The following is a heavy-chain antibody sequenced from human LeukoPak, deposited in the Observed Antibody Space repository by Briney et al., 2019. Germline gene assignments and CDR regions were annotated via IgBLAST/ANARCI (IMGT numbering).Heavy chain of an antibody. D-gene: IGHD1/OR15-1a*01. CDR3: VTTSGGY. V-gene: IGHV3-15*01. CDR1: TFTLSNAW. CDR2: IKSKTDGGII. J-gene: IGHJ4*02. Sequence: GGSLRLSCAPSTFTLSNAWISWVRQAPGKGLEWVGRIKSKTDGGIIDYAAPVKGRFTISRDDSKSTLYLQMNSLKTEDTAVYYCVTTSGGYWGQGTLVTVSS.